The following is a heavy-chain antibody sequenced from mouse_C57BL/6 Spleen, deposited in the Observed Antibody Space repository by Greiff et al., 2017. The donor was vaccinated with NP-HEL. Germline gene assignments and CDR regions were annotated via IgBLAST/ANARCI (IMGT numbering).Heavy chain of an antibody. CDR3: ARDGSSRFDY. CDR2: INPSTGGT. V-gene: IGHV1-42*01. Sequence: VQLKESGPELVKPGASVKISCKASGYSFTGYYMNWVKQSPEKSLEWIGEINPSTGGTTYNQKFKAKATLTVDKSSSTAYMQLKSLTSEDSAVYYCARDGSSRFDYWGQGTTLTVSS. CDR1: GYSFTGYY. J-gene: IGHJ2*01. D-gene: IGHD1-1*01.